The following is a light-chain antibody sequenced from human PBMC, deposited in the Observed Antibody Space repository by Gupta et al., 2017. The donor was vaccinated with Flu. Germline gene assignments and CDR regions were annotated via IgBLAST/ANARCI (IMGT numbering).Light chain of an antibody. V-gene: IGLV3-21*02. CDR2: DDS. Sequence: TARITCGGNNIGSKSVHWYQQKPGQAPVLVVYDDSDRPSGIPERFSGSNSGNTATLTISRVEAGDEADYSCQVWDNSGHHPDVVFGGGTKLTVL. CDR3: QVWDNSGHHPDVV. J-gene: IGLJ2*01. CDR1: NIGSKS.